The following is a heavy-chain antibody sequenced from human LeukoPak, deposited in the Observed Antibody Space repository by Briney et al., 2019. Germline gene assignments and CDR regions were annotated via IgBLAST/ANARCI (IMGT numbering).Heavy chain of an antibody. Sequence: GGSLRLSCAVSGFTFSTYWMNWVRQAPGKGLEWVANIKQDGSEKYYVDSVKGRFTISRDNAKNPLYLQMNSLRAEDTAVYYCARSGSSGYYTNYYYYMDVWGHGTLVTVSS. CDR3: ARSGSSGYYTNYYYYMDV. CDR2: IKQDGSEK. CDR1: GFTFSTYW. J-gene: IGHJ6*03. V-gene: IGHV3-7*01. D-gene: IGHD3-22*01.